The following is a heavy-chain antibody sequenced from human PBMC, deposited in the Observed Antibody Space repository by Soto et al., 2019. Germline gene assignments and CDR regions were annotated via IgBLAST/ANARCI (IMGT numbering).Heavy chain of an antibody. CDR1: GFTFSSYG. J-gene: IGHJ6*01. Sequence: LSLSCAAAGFTFSSYGMHWVRQAPGNGLEWVAVIWYDGSNKYYADSVKGRFTISRDNSKNTLYLQMNSLRAEDAAVYYCARGQKQWMVRNSSYGMEVWGQGTTVTVS. CDR3: ARGQKQWMVRNSSYGMEV. CDR2: IWYDGSNK. V-gene: IGHV3-33*01. D-gene: IGHD6-19*01.